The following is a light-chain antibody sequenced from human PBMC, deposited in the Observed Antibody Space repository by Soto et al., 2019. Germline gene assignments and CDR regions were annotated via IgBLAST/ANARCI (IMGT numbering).Light chain of an antibody. Sequence: EIVLTQSPGTLSLSPGERATLSCRAIQSVSSSYLAWYQQKPGQAPRLLIYGASSRATGIPDRFSGSGSGTDFTLTISRLEPEDFATYYCQQSYSTPPITFGQGTRLEIK. CDR2: GAS. CDR3: QQSYSTPPIT. J-gene: IGKJ5*01. CDR1: QSVSSSY. V-gene: IGKV3-20*01.